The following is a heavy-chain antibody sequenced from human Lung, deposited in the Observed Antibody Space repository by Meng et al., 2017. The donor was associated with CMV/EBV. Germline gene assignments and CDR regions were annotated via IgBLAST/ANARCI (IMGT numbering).Heavy chain of an antibody. J-gene: IGHJ4*02. CDR1: GENFATYW. Sequence: GESLKISCDASGENFATYWIAWVRQVPGRGLEWVGIIHPADSDTRYSPSLQGHVLITADKSLTTISLQWSALKASDTAMYYCARLNLYNWNGLGHWGQGNQV. CDR3: ARLNLYNWNGLGH. V-gene: IGHV5-51*01. CDR2: IHPADSDT. D-gene: IGHD1-1*01.